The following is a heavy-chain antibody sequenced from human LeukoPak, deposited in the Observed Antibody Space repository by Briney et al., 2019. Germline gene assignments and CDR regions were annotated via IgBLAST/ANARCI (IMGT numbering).Heavy chain of an antibody. CDR2: ITGSDTST. J-gene: IGHJ4*02. V-gene: IGHV3-23*01. D-gene: IGHD6-13*01. Sequence: GGSLRLSCEASGLTFSSYAMSWVRKAPGKGLEWVSTITGSDTSTYYADSVKGRFTLSRDNSKNTLYLQMNSLRAEDTAVYYCAKESSSSWNKFDYWGQGTLVTVSS. CDR3: AKESSSSWNKFDY. CDR1: GLTFSSYA.